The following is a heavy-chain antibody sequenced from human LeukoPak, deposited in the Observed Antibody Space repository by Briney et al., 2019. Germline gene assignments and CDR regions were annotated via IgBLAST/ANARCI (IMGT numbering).Heavy chain of an antibody. J-gene: IGHJ4*02. V-gene: IGHV4-39*01. CDR1: GGSISSSSYY. D-gene: IGHD3-10*01. CDR2: IYYSGST. CDR3: ARRPVLCGESHRAFDY. Sequence: PSETLSLTCTVSGGSISSSSYYWGWIRQPPGKGLEWIGSIYYSGSTYYNPSLKSRVTISVDTSKNQFSLKLSSVTAADTAVYYCARRPVLCGESHRAFDYWGQGTLVTVSS.